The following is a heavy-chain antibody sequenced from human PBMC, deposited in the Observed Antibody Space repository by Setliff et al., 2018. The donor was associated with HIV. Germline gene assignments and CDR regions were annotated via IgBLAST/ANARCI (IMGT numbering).Heavy chain of an antibody. V-gene: IGHV4-59*08. D-gene: IGHD6-13*01. CDR3: ARSPSYRSSWEYYFDY. Sequence: SETLSLTCTVSSDSIRFYYWTWIRQPPGKGLEWIGNIYYTGSTNYNPSLKSRITISIDTSKSQFSLKLTSVAAADAAVYYCARSPSYRSSWEYYFDYWGQGILVTVS. J-gene: IGHJ4*02. CDR1: SDSIRFYY. CDR2: IYYTGST.